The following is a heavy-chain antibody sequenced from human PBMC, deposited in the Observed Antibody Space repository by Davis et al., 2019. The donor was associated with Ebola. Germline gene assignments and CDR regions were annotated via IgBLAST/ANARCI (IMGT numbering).Heavy chain of an antibody. CDR2: ISYDGSNK. D-gene: IGHD3-10*01. CDR1: GFTFSSYG. V-gene: IGHV3-30*18. Sequence: PGGSLRLSCAASGFTFSSYGMHWVRQAPGKGLEWVAVISYDGSNKYYADSVKGRFTISRDNSKNTLYLQMNSLRAEDTAVYYCAKSRGVITSGYYYGMDVWGQGTTVTVSS. J-gene: IGHJ6*02. CDR3: AKSRGVITSGYYYGMDV.